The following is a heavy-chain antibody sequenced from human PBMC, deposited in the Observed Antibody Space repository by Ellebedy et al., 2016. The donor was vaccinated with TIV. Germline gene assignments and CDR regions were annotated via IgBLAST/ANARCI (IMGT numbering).Heavy chain of an antibody. CDR2: IIPIFGTA. Sequence: ASVKVSXKASGGTFSSYAISWVRQAPGQGLEWIGGIIPIFGTANYAQKFQGRVTITADKSTSTAYMELSSLRSEDTAVYYCAYGRSTVTLSYYYYGMDVWGQGTTVTVSS. CDR1: GGTFSSYA. V-gene: IGHV1-69*06. J-gene: IGHJ6*02. D-gene: IGHD4-17*01. CDR3: AYGRSTVTLSYYYYGMDV.